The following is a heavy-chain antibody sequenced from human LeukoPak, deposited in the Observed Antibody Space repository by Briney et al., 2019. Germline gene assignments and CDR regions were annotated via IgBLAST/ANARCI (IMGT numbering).Heavy chain of an antibody. CDR3: ARVYDFWSGYYNRFDP. Sequence: ASVKVSCKASGGTFSSYAISWVRQAPGQGLEWMGGIIHIFGTANYAQKFQGRVTITTDESTSTAYMELSSLRSEDTAVYYCARVYDFWSGYYNRFDPWGQGTLVTVSS. V-gene: IGHV1-69*05. CDR2: IIHIFGTA. J-gene: IGHJ5*02. D-gene: IGHD3-3*01. CDR1: GGTFSSYA.